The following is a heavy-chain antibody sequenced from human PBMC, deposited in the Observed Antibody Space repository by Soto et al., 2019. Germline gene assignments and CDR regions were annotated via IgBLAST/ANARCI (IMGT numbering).Heavy chain of an antibody. CDR2: ISGSAGVA. D-gene: IGHD6-19*01. Sequence: EEQILESGGGLVHPGGSLSLSCAASGFLISANAMSWVRQAPGGGLEWVSTISGSAGVAFYADSVRGRFIISRDNAKNSLFLQMNSLRAEDTGVYYCVRGGSGWPFEYWGQGALVTVSS. J-gene: IGHJ4*02. CDR3: VRGGSGWPFEY. V-gene: IGHV3-23*01. CDR1: GFLISANA.